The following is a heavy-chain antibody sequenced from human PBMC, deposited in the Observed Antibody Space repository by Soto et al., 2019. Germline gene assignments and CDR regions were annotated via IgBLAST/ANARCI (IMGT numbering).Heavy chain of an antibody. J-gene: IGHJ6*02. V-gene: IGHV4-61*01. D-gene: IGHD4-17*01. Sequence: QVHLQESGPGLVKPSGTLSLICSVSGESVGRGTNYWSWVRQAPGRGLEWIGYIFDSATTNSSPPFESRVSISLDAAKNQVSLKLTSVTAADTAIYYCARDRRGRADGFIYYYGMEVWGQGTSVTVSS. CDR1: GESVGRGTNY. CDR3: ARDRRGRADGFIYYYGMEV. CDR2: IFDSATT.